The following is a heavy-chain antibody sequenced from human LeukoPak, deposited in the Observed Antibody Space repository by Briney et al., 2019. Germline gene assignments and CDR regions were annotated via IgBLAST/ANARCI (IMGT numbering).Heavy chain of an antibody. D-gene: IGHD2-2*01. V-gene: IGHV4-61*02. J-gene: IGHJ5*02. Sequence: SETLSLTCTVSGGSISSGSYYWSWIRQPAGKGLEWIGRIYTSGSTNYNPSLKSRVTISVDRSKNQFSLKLSSVTAADTAVYYCARATVVPAAINWFDPWGQGTLVTVSS. CDR2: IYTSGST. CDR1: GGSISSGSYY. CDR3: ARATVVPAAINWFDP.